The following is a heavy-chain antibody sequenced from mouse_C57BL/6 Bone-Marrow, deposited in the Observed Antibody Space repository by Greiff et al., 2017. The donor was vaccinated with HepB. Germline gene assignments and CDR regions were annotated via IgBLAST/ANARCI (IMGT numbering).Heavy chain of an antibody. D-gene: IGHD1-1*01. J-gene: IGHJ2*01. Sequence: EVKLVESGGGLVQPGGSMKLSCAASGFTFSDAWMDWVRQSPEKGLEWVAEIRNKANNHATYYAESVKGRFTISRDDSKSSVYLQMHSLRAEDTGIYYCTPLGSRTFDYWGQGTTLTVSS. CDR2: IRNKANNHAT. V-gene: IGHV6-6*01. CDR3: TPLGSRTFDY. CDR1: GFTFSDAW.